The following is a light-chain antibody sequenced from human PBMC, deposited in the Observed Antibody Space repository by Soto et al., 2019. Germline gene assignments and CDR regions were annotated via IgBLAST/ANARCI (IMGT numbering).Light chain of an antibody. CDR3: QQYNSWPRT. J-gene: IGKJ1*01. CDR2: GAS. V-gene: IGKV3-15*01. Sequence: EIVLTQCPGTLSLSPGERAMLSCRASQSVSSSYLAWYQQKPGQAPRLLIYGASTRATGLPAKFSGSGSGTEFTLTISSLQSEDFAVYYCQQYNSWPRTFGQGTKVDI. CDR1: QSVSSSY.